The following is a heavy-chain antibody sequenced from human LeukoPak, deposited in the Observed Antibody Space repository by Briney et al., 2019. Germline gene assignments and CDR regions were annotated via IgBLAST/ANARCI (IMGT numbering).Heavy chain of an antibody. CDR2: ISYDGSNK. V-gene: IGHV3-30*04. Sequence: GGSLRLSCAASGFTFSSYAMHWVRQAPGKGLEWVAVISYDGSNKYYADSVKGRFTISRDNSKNTLYLQMNSLRAEDTAVYYCARGPRVATYYFDHWGQGTLVTVSS. CDR1: GFTFSSYA. D-gene: IGHD5-12*01. CDR3: ARGPRVATYYFDH. J-gene: IGHJ4*02.